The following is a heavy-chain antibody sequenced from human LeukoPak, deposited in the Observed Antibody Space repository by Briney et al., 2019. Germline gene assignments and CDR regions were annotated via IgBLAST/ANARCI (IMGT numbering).Heavy chain of an antibody. V-gene: IGHV1-18*01. J-gene: IGHJ4*02. CDR3: ARGSSSWYSIDY. D-gene: IGHD6-13*01. CDR1: GYTFTSYG. Sequence: ASVKVSCKASGYTFTSYGISWVRQAPGQGLEWMGLISAYNGNTNYAQKLQGRVTVTTDTSTSTAYMELRSLRSDDTAVNYCARGSSSWYSIDYWGQGTLVTVSS. CDR2: ISAYNGNT.